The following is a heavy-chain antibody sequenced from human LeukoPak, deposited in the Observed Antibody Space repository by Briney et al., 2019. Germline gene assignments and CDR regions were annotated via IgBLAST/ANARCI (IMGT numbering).Heavy chain of an antibody. Sequence: SQTLSLTCAISGDSVSSNSAAWNWIRQSPSGGLEWLGRTYYRSKWYNEYAISMKSPITINADTSKNQFSLQLNSVTPEDTAVYYCARELTGFDYWGQGTLVTVSS. CDR3: ARELTGFDY. V-gene: IGHV6-1*01. D-gene: IGHD7-27*01. CDR2: TYYRSKWYN. CDR1: GDSVSSNSAA. J-gene: IGHJ4*02.